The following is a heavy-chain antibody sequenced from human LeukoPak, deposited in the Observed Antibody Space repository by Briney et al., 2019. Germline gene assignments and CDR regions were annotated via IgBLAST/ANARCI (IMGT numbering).Heavy chain of an antibody. CDR2: LYHGGNT. V-gene: IGHV4-38-2*02. Sequence: PSETLSLTCTVSAYSISSGHYWGWIRQPPGKGLEWIGSLYHGGNTYYSPSLKSRVTTSVDTSKNQFSLKLTSVTAADTAVYYCARGYCSGGSCYWWYFDYWGQGTLVTVSS. J-gene: IGHJ4*02. CDR1: AYSISSGHY. D-gene: IGHD2-15*01. CDR3: ARGYCSGGSCYWWYFDY.